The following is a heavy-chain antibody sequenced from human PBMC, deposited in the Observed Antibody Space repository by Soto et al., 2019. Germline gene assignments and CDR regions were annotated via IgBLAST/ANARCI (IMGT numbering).Heavy chain of an antibody. J-gene: IGHJ5*02. Sequence: LSLTCTVSGGSISSYYWSWIRQPPGKGLEWIGYIYYSGSTNYNPSLKSRVTISVDTSKNQFSLKLSSVTAADTAVYYCARDIAAAGTGWFDPWGQGTLVTVSS. D-gene: IGHD6-13*01. V-gene: IGHV4-59*01. CDR1: GGSISSYY. CDR2: IYYSGST. CDR3: ARDIAAAGTGWFDP.